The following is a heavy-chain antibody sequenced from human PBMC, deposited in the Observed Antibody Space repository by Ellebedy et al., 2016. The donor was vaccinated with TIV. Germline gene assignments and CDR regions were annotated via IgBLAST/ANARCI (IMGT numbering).Heavy chain of an antibody. Sequence: MPSATLSLTCTVSGGSINSAGYFWSWIRQLPGKGLEWVGYIYYSGNTYYNPSLKRRVSISLDTSKNQFSLKLSSVTAADTAVYYCASGVGVAAYDFWGQGTLVTVSS. CDR3: ASGVGVAAYDF. J-gene: IGHJ4*02. D-gene: IGHD6-19*01. CDR1: GGSINSAGYF. CDR2: IYYSGNT. V-gene: IGHV4-31*03.